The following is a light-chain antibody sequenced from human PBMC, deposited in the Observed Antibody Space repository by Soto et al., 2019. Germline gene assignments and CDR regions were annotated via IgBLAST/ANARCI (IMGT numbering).Light chain of an antibody. CDR3: QQYSSYWS. Sequence: DIQMTQSPSTLSASVGDRVNITCRASQSIATWLAWYQQKPGKAPKLLIYEASDLQSGVPSRFSGSGSGTEFTLTISSLQPYDFATYYCQQYSSYWSFGLGTKVEIK. V-gene: IGKV1-5*03. CDR1: QSIATW. CDR2: EAS. J-gene: IGKJ1*01.